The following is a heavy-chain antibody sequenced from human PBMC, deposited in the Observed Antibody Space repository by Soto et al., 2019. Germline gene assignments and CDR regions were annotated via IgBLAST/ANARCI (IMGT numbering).Heavy chain of an antibody. CDR1: GFTVSSNY. D-gene: IGHD2-2*01. J-gene: IGHJ3*02. Sequence: EVQLVESGGGLVQPGGSLRLSCAASGFTVSSNYMSWVRQAPGRGLEWVSVIYSGGSTYYADSVKGRFTISRDNSKNTLYLQMNSLRAEDTAVYYCARTVISPRYQSDAFDIWGQGTMVTVSS. V-gene: IGHV3-66*01. CDR3: ARTVISPRYQSDAFDI. CDR2: IYSGGST.